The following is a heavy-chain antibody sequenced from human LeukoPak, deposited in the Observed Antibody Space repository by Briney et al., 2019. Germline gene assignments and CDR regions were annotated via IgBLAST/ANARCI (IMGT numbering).Heavy chain of an antibody. CDR1: GGSFSGYY. V-gene: IGHV4-34*01. Sequence: SETLSLTCAVYGGSFSGYYWSWIRQPPGKGLEWIGEINHSGSTNYNPSLKSRVTISVDTSKNQFSLKLSSVTAADTAVYYCARGGPQYSSGWYSVYWGQGTLVTVSS. J-gene: IGHJ4*02. CDR3: ARGGPQYSSGWYSVY. D-gene: IGHD6-19*01. CDR2: INHSGST.